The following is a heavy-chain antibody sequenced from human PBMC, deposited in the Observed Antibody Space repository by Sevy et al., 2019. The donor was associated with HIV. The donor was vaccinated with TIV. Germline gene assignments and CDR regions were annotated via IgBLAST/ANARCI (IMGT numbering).Heavy chain of an antibody. V-gene: IGHV1-18*01. CDR3: ARGYNWNINFDY. J-gene: IGHJ4*02. Sequence: ASVKVSCKASGYTFTSYGISWVRQAPGQGLEWMGWISPYNSKTNYAQKLQGRVTMTTDTSTSTAYMEVRSLRSDDTAVYYCARGYNWNINFDYWGQGTLVTVSS. D-gene: IGHD1-1*01. CDR1: GYTFTSYG. CDR2: ISPYNSKT.